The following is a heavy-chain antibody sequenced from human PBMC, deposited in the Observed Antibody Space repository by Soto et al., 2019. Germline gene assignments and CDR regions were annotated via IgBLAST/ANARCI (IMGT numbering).Heavy chain of an antibody. V-gene: IGHV3-21*01. D-gene: IGHD3-16*01. CDR2: ISSSSSYI. CDR3: ARVLGGGRGGMDV. CDR1: GFTFSSYS. Sequence: EVQLVESGGGLVKPGGSLRLSCAASGFTFSSYSMNWVRQAPGKGLEWVSSISSSSSYIYYADSVKGRFTISRDNAKNSLYLQMNSLRGEDTAVYYCARVLGGGRGGMDVWGQGTTVTVSS. J-gene: IGHJ6*02.